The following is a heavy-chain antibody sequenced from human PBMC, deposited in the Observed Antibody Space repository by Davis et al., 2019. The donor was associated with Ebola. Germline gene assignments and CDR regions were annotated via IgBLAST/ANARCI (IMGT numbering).Heavy chain of an antibody. J-gene: IGHJ6*02. Sequence: GESLKISCAASGFTFSDYYMSWIRQAPGKGLEWVSYISSSGSTIYYADSVKGRFTISRDNAKNSLYLQMNSLRAEDTAVYYCARGTFYDYIWGRGNYYYGMDVWGQGTTVTVSS. D-gene: IGHD3-16*01. CDR1: GFTFSDYY. V-gene: IGHV3-11*01. CDR3: ARGTFYDYIWGRGNYYYGMDV. CDR2: ISSSGSTI.